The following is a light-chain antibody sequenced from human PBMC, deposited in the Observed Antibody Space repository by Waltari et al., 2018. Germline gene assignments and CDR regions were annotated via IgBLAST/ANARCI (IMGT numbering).Light chain of an antibody. CDR3: AAWDNSLDAWV. CDR2: SND. J-gene: IGLJ3*02. V-gene: IGLV1-44*01. Sequence: QSVLTQPLSMSGTPGQGVTISCSGSSSNIGRDTVNWYQQLPGTAPKLLIYSNDQRPSGVPDRFSGSKSGTSASLAISGLPSDDEADYYCAAWDNSLDAWVFGGGTKLTVL. CDR1: SSNIGRDT.